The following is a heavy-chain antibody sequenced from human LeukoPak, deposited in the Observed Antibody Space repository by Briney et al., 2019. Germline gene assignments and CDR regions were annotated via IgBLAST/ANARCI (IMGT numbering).Heavy chain of an antibody. D-gene: IGHD1-1*01. CDR3: ERDPTTTEAHDY. CDR2: ISAYNGNT. V-gene: IGHV1-18*01. J-gene: IGHJ4*02. CDR1: GYTFTSYG. Sequence: EASVKVSCKASGYTFTSYGISWVRQAPGQGLEWMGWISAYNGNTNYAQKLQGRVTMTTDTSTSTAYMELRSLRSDDTAVYYCERDPTTTEAHDYGGQGTLVPVSS.